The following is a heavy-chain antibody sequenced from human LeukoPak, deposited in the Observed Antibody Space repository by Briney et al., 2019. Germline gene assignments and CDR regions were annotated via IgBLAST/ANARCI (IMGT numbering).Heavy chain of an antibody. CDR1: GFIFSRYS. V-gene: IGHV3-21*01. D-gene: IGHD5-24*01. CDR2: ISSSSSYI. CDR3: ARDFRTQLDGYSPPYHFDY. Sequence: NPGGSLRLSCEASGFIFSRYSMSWDRQAPGKGLEWVSSISSSSSYIYYADSVRGRFTISRDNAKNSLYLQMNSLRAEDTAVYYCARDFRTQLDGYSPPYHFDYWGQGILVTVSS. J-gene: IGHJ4*02.